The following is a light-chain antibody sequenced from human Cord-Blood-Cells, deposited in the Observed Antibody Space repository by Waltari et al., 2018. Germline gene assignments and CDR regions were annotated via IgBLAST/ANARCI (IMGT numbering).Light chain of an antibody. CDR2: EGS. V-gene: IGLV2-23*03. CDR3: CSYAGSSTFWV. Sequence: QSALTQPASVSGSPGQSITISCTGPSSDVGSYNLFSCYQQHPGKAPKLMIYEGSKRPSGVSNRFSGSKSGNTASLTISGLQAENEADYYCCSYAGSSTFWVFGGGTKLTVL. J-gene: IGLJ3*02. CDR1: SSDVGSYNL.